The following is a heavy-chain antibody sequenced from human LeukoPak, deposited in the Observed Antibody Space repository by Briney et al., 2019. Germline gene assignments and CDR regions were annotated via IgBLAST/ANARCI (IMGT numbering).Heavy chain of an antibody. V-gene: IGHV3-74*01. CDR2: LPPDELGI. CDR3: AKLYDFWSFDY. D-gene: IGHD3-3*01. CDR1: GFTFTNYW. J-gene: IGHJ4*02. Sequence: GGSLRLSCAASGFTFTNYWMHWVRQAPGMGLVWVSRLPPDELGIIYADSVKGRFTVSRDNSKNTLYLQMNSLRAEDTAVYYCAKLYDFWSFDYWGQGTLVTVSS.